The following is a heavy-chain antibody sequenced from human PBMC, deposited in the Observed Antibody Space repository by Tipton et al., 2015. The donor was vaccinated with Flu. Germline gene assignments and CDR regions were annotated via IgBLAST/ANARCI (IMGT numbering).Heavy chain of an antibody. CDR1: GGSFSGYY. D-gene: IGHD3-3*01. V-gene: IGHV4-34*01. J-gene: IGHJ5*02. CDR3: ARGQFTIFGVVNNWFDP. CDR2: INHSGST. Sequence: TLSLTCAVYGGSFSGYYWSWIRQPPGKGLEWIGEINHSGSTNYNPSLKSRVTISVDTSKNQFSLKLSSVTAADTAVYYCARGQFTIFGVVNNWFDPWGQGTLVTVSS.